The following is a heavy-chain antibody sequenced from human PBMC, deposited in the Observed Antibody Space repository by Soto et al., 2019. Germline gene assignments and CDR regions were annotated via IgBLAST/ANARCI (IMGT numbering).Heavy chain of an antibody. D-gene: IGHD4-17*01. V-gene: IGHV4-34*01. CDR3: ARGSNYGDYAYSFDI. J-gene: IGHJ3*02. Sequence: SETLSLTCAVYGGSFSGYYWNWIRQPPGKGLEWIGEINDSGSTSYNPSLKSRLTISVDTSKNQFSLKLSSVTAADTAVYYCARGSNYGDYAYSFDIWGQGTMVTVSS. CDR2: INDSGST. CDR1: GGSFSGYY.